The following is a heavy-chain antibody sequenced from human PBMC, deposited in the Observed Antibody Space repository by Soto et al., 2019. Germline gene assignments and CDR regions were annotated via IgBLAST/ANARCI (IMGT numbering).Heavy chain of an antibody. CDR3: ARRFDP. CDR2: ISYDGSNK. CDR1: GFTFSSYA. V-gene: IGHV3-30-3*01. Sequence: PGGSLRLSCAASGFTFSSYAMHWVRQAPGKGLEWVAVISYDGSNKYYADSVKGRFTISRDNSKNTLYLQMNSLRAEDTAVYYCARRFDPWGQGTLVTVSS. J-gene: IGHJ5*02.